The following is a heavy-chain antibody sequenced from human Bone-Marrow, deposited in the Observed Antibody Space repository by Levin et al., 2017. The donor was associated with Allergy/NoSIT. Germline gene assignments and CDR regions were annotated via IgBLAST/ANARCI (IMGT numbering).Heavy chain of an antibody. D-gene: IGHD3-3*01. J-gene: IGHJ5*02. CDR3: ARLTTIWSGYYGWFDP. CDR1: GYTFTGYY. CDR2: INPNSGGT. V-gene: IGHV1-2*06. Sequence: GESLKISCKASGYTFTGYYMHWVRQAPGQGLEWMGRINPNSGGTNYAQKFQGRVTMTRDTSISTAYMELSRLRSDDTAVYYCARLTTIWSGYYGWFDPWGQGTLVTVSS.